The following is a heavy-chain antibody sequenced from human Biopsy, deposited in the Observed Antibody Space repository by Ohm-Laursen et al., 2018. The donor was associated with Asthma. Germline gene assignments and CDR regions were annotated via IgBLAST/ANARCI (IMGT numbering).Heavy chain of an antibody. CDR2: ISYDGFNK. CDR3: ARTFHFWSPYHAEHYQL. V-gene: IGHV3-30*03. D-gene: IGHD3-3*02. CDR1: GFTFSTYG. J-gene: IGHJ1*01. Sequence: SLRLSCTASGFTFSTYGMHWVRQAPGKGLEWVAVISYDGFNKDYGDSVKGRFTISRDNAKNSLYLQMDSLRAEDTAVYYCARTFHFWSPYHAEHYQLWGQGTLVTVPS.